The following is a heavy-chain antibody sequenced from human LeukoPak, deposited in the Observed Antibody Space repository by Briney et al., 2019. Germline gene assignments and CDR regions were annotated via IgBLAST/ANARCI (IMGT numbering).Heavy chain of an antibody. CDR3: ARYSNRDLNYYFMDV. V-gene: IGHV4-34*01. J-gene: IGHJ6*03. Sequence: SETLALTCGVDGGSVSGYYWSWIRQSPGKGLEWIGEVNHRGTANYNPSLRRRATISVDTSKNQFSLRLTSVTAADTAVYFCARYSNRDLNYYFMDVWGNGTTVTISS. CDR1: GGSVSGYY. D-gene: IGHD2-21*01. CDR2: VNHRGTA.